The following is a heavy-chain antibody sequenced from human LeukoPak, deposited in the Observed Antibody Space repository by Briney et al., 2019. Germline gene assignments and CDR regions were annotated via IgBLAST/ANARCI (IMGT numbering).Heavy chain of an antibody. CDR2: INPSGGST. J-gene: IGHJ3*02. CDR3: ARGFRKVAAVGDAFDI. Sequence: RASVKVSCKASGYTFTSYYMHWVRQAPGQGLEWMGIINPSGGSTSYAQKFQGRVTMTRDMSTSTVYMELSSLRSEDTAVYYCARGFRKVAAVGDAFDIWGQGTMVTVSS. V-gene: IGHV1-46*01. CDR1: GYTFTSYY. D-gene: IGHD2-15*01.